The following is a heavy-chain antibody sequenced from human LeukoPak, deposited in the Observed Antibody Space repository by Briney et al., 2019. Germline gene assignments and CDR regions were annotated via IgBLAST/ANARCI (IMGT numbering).Heavy chain of an antibody. CDR3: ARGVYYGSGSYYRARWYYMDV. D-gene: IGHD3-10*01. CDR1: GFSISSYY. J-gene: IGHJ6*03. Sequence: SETLSLTCTVSGFSISSYYWSWTRQPPGKGLEWIGYIYYSGSTNYNPSLKSRVTISVDTSKNQFSLQLSSVTAADTAVYYCARGVYYGSGSYYRARWYYMDVWGKGTTVTVSS. V-gene: IGHV4-59*01. CDR2: IYYSGST.